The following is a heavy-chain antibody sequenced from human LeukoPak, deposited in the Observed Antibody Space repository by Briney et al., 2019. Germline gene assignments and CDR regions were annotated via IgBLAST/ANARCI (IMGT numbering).Heavy chain of an antibody. D-gene: IGHD1-26*01. V-gene: IGHV4-39*07. CDR1: GGSISSSSYY. J-gene: IGHJ4*02. CDR2: IYYSGGT. Sequence: SETLSLTCTVSGGSISSSSYYWGWIRQPPGKGLEWIGSIYYSGGTYYNPSLKSRVTISVDTSKNQFSLKLSSVTAADTAVYYCARDSGSYTAFDYWGQGTLVTVSS. CDR3: ARDSGSYTAFDY.